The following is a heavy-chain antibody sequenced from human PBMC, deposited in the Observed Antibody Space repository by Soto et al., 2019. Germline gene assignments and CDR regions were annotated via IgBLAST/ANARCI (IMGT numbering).Heavy chain of an antibody. V-gene: IGHV3-23*01. J-gene: IGHJ4*02. D-gene: IGHD3-16*02. CDR1: GFTFSSYA. CDR3: AKDSGRLRLGELSLRGFFDY. Sequence: GESLKISCAASGFTFSSYAMSWVRQAPGKGLEWVSAISGSGGSTYYADSVKGRFTISRDNSKNTLYLQMNSLRAEDTAVYYCAKDSGRLRLGELSLRGFFDYWGQGTLVTVSS. CDR2: ISGSGGST.